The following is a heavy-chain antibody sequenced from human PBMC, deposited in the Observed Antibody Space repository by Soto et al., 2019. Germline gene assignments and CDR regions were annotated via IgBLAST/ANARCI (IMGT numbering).Heavy chain of an antibody. J-gene: IGHJ1*01. CDR2: LNSSGGST. D-gene: IGHD3-9*01. Sequence: QVQLVQSGGEVRKPGASVKLSCKASGYSFNDYYIHWVRQGPGQALEWIGMLNSSGGSTTYAERFKDRLTLTRDKSTRTVYMELSSLSSADTANYYCARMTTLTGFERFQDWGQGTLVSVSS. V-gene: IGHV1-46*02. CDR1: GYSFNDYY. CDR3: ARMTTLTGFERFQD.